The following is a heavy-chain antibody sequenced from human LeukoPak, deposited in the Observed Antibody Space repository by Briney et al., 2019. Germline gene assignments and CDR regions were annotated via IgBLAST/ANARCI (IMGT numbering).Heavy chain of an antibody. J-gene: IGHJ4*02. CDR3: ARSYDRVVLLYY. Sequence: PSETLSLTCAVYGGSFSGYYWTWIRQPPGKGLERIGEINHSGSSNYNPSLKSRVTISVDTSKNQFSLNLSSVTAADTAVYYCARSYDRVVLLYYWGQGTLVTVSS. CDR1: GGSFSGYY. CDR2: INHSGSS. D-gene: IGHD3-10*01. V-gene: IGHV4-34*01.